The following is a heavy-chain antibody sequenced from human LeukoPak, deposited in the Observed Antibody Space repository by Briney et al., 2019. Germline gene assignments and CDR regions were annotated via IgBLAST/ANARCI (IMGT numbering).Heavy chain of an antibody. J-gene: IGHJ4*02. D-gene: IGHD2-8*01. CDR3: AKDSSIGRYCTNGVCSPFDY. V-gene: IGHV3-23*01. Sequence: RGSPRLSCAASGFTFSSYAINGGPQAPGERLEWASAIRDSGGSTSDADSVKGPFTISRVNSKNTQYLQMNSLRAKDTAVYYCAKDSSIGRYCTNGVCSPFDYWGQGTLVTASS. CDR1: GFTFSSYA. CDR2: IRDSGGST.